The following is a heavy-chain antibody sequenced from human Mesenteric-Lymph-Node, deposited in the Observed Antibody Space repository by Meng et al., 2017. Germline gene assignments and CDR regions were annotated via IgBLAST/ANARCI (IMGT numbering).Heavy chain of an antibody. Sequence: EAELVEYGGGLLEPGGSLRLSCAASGFTFSSHAMSWVRQAPGKGLEWVSSIGRLGDNTYYTDSVKGRFTISRDNSRNTVYLQMNSLRAEDTAKYYCAKSLESPGLSDVWGQGTLVTVSS. CDR1: GFTFSSHA. CDR2: IGRLGDNT. V-gene: IGHV3-23*04. CDR3: AKSLESPGLSDV. J-gene: IGHJ4*01. D-gene: IGHD5/OR15-5a*01.